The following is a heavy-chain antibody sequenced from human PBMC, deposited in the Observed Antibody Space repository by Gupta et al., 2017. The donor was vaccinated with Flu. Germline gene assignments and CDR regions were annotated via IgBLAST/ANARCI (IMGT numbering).Heavy chain of an antibody. CDR3: VRTTVGGGGTFDV. J-gene: IGHJ3*01. D-gene: IGHD3-16*01. CDR2: SRNKANSYTT. Sequence: EVQLVESGGGLVQPGGSLRLSCAVSGFTFSDHYMDWVRRAPGKGLEWVGRSRNKANSYTTEYAASVKGRFTISRDDSRNSLYLQMNSLKTEDTAVYYCVRTTVGGGGTFDVWGQGTAVTVSS. CDR1: GFTFSDHY. V-gene: IGHV3-72*01.